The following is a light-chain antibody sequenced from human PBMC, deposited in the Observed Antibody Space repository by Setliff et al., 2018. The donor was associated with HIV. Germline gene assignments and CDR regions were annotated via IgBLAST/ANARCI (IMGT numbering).Light chain of an antibody. CDR3: CSNTGSNTYV. J-gene: IGLJ1*01. CDR1: SSDVGGYNY. CDR2: EVS. V-gene: IGLV2-14*01. Sequence: QSALAQPAPVSGSPGQSITISCTGTSSDVGGYNYVSWYQQHPGKAPKLMIYEVSNRPSGVSNRFSGSKSGNTASLTISGLQAEDEADYYCCSNTGSNTYVFGTGTKVTVL.